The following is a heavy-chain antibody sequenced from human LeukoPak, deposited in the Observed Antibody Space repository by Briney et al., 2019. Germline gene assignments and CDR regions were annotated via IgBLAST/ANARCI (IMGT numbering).Heavy chain of an antibody. CDR3: AKTTTGYSSGRYPGWPVDY. J-gene: IGHJ4*02. D-gene: IGHD6-19*01. CDR2: ICGSGGGT. CDR1: GFTFSSYA. V-gene: IGHV3-23*01. Sequence: GGSLRLSCAASGFTFSSYAVSWVRQAPGKGLEWVSAICGSGGGTYYADSVKGRFTISRDNSKNTLYLQMNSLSTEDTAVYYCAKTTTGYSSGRYPGWPVDYWGQGTLVTVSS.